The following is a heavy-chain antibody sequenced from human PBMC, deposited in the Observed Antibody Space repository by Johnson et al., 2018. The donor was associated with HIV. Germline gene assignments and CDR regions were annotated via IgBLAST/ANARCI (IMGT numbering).Heavy chain of an antibody. D-gene: IGHD3-10*01. CDR2: IWYDGSNK. J-gene: IGHJ3*01. Sequence: QVQLVESGGGLVKPGGSLRLSCAASGFTFSDYYMSWIRQAPGKGLEWVARIWYDGSNKYYADYVKGRFTISRDNSKKTLYLQMTSLRQDSTAIYSCYCTGHFGAGSESKGTFDAWGQWTMVTVSS. V-gene: IGHV3-33*03. CDR3: YCTGHFGAGSESKGTFDA. CDR1: GFTFSDYY.